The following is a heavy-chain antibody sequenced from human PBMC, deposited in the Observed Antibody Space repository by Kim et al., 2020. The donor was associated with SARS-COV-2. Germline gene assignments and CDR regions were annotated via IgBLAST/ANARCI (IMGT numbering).Heavy chain of an antibody. D-gene: IGHD6-19*01. V-gene: IGHV1-46*01. J-gene: IGHJ4*02. CDR3: ARDGSGVSGRYDY. Sequence: YAQRFQGRVTMTRDTSTSTVYMELSTLRSEDTAVYYCARDGSGVSGRYDYWGQGTLVTVSS.